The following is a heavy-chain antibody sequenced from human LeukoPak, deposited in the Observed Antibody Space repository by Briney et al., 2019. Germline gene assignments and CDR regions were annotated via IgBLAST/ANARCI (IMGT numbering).Heavy chain of an antibody. CDR1: GFTFSSYA. Sequence: GGSLRLSCAASGFTFSSYAMSWVRQPPGRGLEWVSAISGSGGSTYYADSVKGRFTISRDNSKNTLYLQMNSLGAEDTAVYYCAASPESIAVAGWGQGTLVTVSS. D-gene: IGHD6-19*01. V-gene: IGHV3-23*01. CDR3: AASPESIAVAG. J-gene: IGHJ4*02. CDR2: ISGSGGST.